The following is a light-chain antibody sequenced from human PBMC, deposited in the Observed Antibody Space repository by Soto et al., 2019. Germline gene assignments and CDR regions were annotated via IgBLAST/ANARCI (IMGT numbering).Light chain of an antibody. CDR3: CSYVGSYTSYV. J-gene: IGLJ1*01. CDR1: SSDVGGYNF. V-gene: IGLV2-11*01. CDR2: DVT. Sequence: QSALTQPRSVSGSPGQSVTISCTGTSSDVGGYNFVSWYQQHPGKAPKFMIYDVTKRPSGVPDRFSVSKSGNTASLTISGLQAEDEADYYCCSYVGSYTSYVFGTGTKLTVL.